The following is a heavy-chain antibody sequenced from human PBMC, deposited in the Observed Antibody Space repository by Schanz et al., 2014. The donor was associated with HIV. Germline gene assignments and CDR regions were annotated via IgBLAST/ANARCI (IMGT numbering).Heavy chain of an antibody. CDR3: ARGVSGTPPGTRPVDY. V-gene: IGHV3-30*19. J-gene: IGHJ4*02. CDR2: ISYDGSNK. CDR1: GFTFSSYG. Sequence: QVQLVESGGRVVQPGTSLRLSCAASGFTFSSYGLHWVRQAPGKGLEWVAVISYDGSNKYYADSVKGRFTISRDNSKNTLYLQMNSLRAEDTAMYYCARGVSGTPPGTRPVDYWGQGTLVTVSS. D-gene: IGHD1-1*01.